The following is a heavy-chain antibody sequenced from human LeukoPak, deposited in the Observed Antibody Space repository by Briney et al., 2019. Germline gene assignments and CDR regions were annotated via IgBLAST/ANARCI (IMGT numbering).Heavy chain of an antibody. D-gene: IGHD2-2*01. Sequence: GGSLRLSCAASGFTFSSYSMNWVRQAPGKGLEWVSAISGSGGSTYYADSVKGRFTMSRDNSKNTLYLQMNSLRAEDTAVYYCAKWAPPSYVVVVPAAMRIAFDIWGQGTLVTVSS. CDR2: ISGSGGST. CDR1: GFTFSSYS. V-gene: IGHV3-23*01. CDR3: AKWAPPSYVVVVPAAMRIAFDI. J-gene: IGHJ3*02.